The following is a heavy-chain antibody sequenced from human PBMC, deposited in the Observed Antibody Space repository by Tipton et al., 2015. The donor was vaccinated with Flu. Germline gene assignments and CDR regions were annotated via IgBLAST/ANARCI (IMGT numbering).Heavy chain of an antibody. Sequence: QLVQSGGGLVKPGGSLRLSCAASGFTFSSYSMNWVRQAPGKGLEWVSSISSSSSYICYADSVTGRFTISRDNAKNSLYLQMNSLRAEDTAVYYCARDYYGSGSYYSYFDLLGRGTLVTVSS. CDR2: ISSSSSYI. D-gene: IGHD3-10*01. V-gene: IGHV3-21*01. CDR3: ARDYYGSGSYYSYFDL. J-gene: IGHJ2*01. CDR1: GFTFSSYS.